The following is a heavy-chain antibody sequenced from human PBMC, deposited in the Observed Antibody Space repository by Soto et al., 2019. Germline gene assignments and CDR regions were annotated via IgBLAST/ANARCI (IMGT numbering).Heavy chain of an antibody. CDR2: INPNSGGT. V-gene: IGHV1-2*02. CDR3: ARALYDFWSGYVRAMDV. Sequence: ASVKVSCKASGYTFTGYYMHWVRQAPGQGLEWMGWINPNSGGTNYAQKFQGRVTMTRDTSISTAYMELRSLRSDDTAVYYCARALYDFWSGYVRAMDVWGQGTKVTVSS. D-gene: IGHD3-3*01. CDR1: GYTFTGYY. J-gene: IGHJ6*02.